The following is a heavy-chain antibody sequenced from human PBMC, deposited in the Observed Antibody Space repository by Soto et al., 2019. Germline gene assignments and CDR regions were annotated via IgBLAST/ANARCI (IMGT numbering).Heavy chain of an antibody. CDR1: GYTFTSYA. Sequence: ASVKVSCKASGYTFTSYAMHWVRQAPGQRLEWMGWINAGNGNTKYSQKFQGRVTMTWDTSITTAYLDLTRLTTNDTATYFCATWVDYGDFEGFDFWGQGTLVTVSS. CDR3: ATWVDYGDFEGFDF. CDR2: INAGNGNT. J-gene: IGHJ4*02. V-gene: IGHV1-3*01. D-gene: IGHD4-17*01.